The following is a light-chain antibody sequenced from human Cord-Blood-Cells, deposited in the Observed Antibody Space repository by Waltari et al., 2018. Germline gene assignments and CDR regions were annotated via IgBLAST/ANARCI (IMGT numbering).Light chain of an antibody. CDR3: SSYTSSSTWV. CDR2: DVS. CDR1: SSDVGGYNY. V-gene: IGLV2-14*01. J-gene: IGLJ3*02. Sequence: QSALTQPAPVSGSPGQSITISCTGTSSDVGGYNYVSWYQKHPGKAPKLMIYDVSNRPAGLSTRFSGSKSGNTASLTISGLQAEDEADYYCSSYTSSSTWVFGGVTKLTFL.